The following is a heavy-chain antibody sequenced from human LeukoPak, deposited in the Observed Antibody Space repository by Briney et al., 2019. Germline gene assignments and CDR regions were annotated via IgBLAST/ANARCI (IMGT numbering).Heavy chain of an antibody. CDR2: IYSGGST. CDR1: GFTVSSNY. J-gene: IGHJ4*02. CDR3: ARESKDYYDSSGYYLN. Sequence: GGSLRLSCAASGFTVSSNYMSWVRQAPGKGLEWVSVIYSGGSTYYADSVKGRFTISRDNSKNTLYLQMNSLRAEDTAVYYCARESKDYYDSSGYYLNWGRGTLVTVSS. D-gene: IGHD3-22*01. V-gene: IGHV3-66*01.